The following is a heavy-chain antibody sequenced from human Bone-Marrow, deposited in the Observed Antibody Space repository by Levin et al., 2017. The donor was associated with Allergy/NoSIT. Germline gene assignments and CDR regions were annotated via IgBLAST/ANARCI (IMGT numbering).Heavy chain of an antibody. D-gene: IGHD1-1*01. CDR1: GFTFTASE. CDR3: ATDLTANWVPDGFNL. V-gene: IGHV3-48*03. Sequence: GGSLRLSCAASGFTFTASEMVWVRQAPGKGLEWVSHIISTGSSVYYADSVKGRFTVSRDNSKNSLFLEMNNLRVDDTAVYYCATDLTANWVPDGFNLWGQGTMVTVSS. J-gene: IGHJ3*01. CDR2: IISTGSSV.